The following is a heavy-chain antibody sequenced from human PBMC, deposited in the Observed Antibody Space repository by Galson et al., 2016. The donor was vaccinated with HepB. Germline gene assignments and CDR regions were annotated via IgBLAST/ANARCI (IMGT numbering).Heavy chain of an antibody. V-gene: IGHV4-59*01. Sequence: SETLSLTCTISGGSISSFSWSWIRQPPGKGLEWIGYIYYSGSTNYNPSLKSRVTISVDTSKNQFSLRLSSVTAADTAVYYCARGTSDFWYYWGQGTLVTVSS. CDR2: IYYSGST. J-gene: IGHJ4*02. CDR1: GGSISSFS. CDR3: ARGTSDFWYY. D-gene: IGHD3-3*01.